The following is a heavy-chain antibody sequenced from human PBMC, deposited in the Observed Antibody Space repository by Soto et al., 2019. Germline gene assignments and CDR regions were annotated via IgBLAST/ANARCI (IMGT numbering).Heavy chain of an antibody. CDR3: AKGSTYDILTGDWLDP. Sequence: PGGSLRLSCAASGFTFSNYAMSWVRQAPGKGLEWVSAIGGSGGSTYYADSVKGRFTISRDNSKNTLYLQMHSLRAEDTAVYYCAKGSTYDILTGDWLDPWGQGTLVTVSS. V-gene: IGHV3-23*01. CDR2: IGGSGGST. CDR1: GFTFSNYA. J-gene: IGHJ5*02. D-gene: IGHD3-9*01.